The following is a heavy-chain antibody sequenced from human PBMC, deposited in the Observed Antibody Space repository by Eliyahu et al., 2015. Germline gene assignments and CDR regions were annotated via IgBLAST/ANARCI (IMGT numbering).Heavy chain of an antibody. D-gene: IGHD2-8*01. J-gene: IGHJ5*02. CDR1: GGXISSYS. Sequence: QVQLQESGPGLVKPSETLSLTCTVSGGXISSYSWSWIRQPPGKGLEWIGYIYYSGSTNYNPSLKSRVTISVDTSKNQFSLKLSSVTAADTAVYYCAREGYCTNGVCYNGWFDPWGQGTLVTVSS. V-gene: IGHV4-59*01. CDR3: AREGYCTNGVCYNGWFDP. CDR2: IYYSGST.